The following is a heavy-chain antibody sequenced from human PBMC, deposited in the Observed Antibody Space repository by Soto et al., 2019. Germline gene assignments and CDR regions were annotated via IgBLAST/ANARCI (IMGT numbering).Heavy chain of an antibody. CDR1: GGSFSSFA. CDR2: IIPMFGSA. D-gene: IGHD3-3*01. CDR3: AVSLYGVVLHYYYRMDV. J-gene: IGHJ6*04. Sequence: QVQLVQSGAEVRKPGSSVKVSCKASGGSFSSFAFSWVRQAPGQGLEWMGGIIPMFGSANYAQEFLGRVTFTADDSESTSYMEISGLTFEDTAFYYCAVSLYGVVLHYYYRMDVWGAGTSVTVSS. V-gene: IGHV1-69*01.